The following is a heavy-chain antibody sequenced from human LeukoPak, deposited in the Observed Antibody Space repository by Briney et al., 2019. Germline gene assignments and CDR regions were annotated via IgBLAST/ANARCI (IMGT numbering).Heavy chain of an antibody. Sequence: GGSLRLSRAASGFTFSSYAMSWVRQAPGKGLEWVSAISGSGGSTYYADSVKGRFTISRDNSKNTLYLQMNSLRAEDTAVYYCAKDHIVVVVAAQGYWGQGTLVTVSS. CDR3: AKDHIVVVVAAQGY. V-gene: IGHV3-23*01. CDR1: GFTFSSYA. J-gene: IGHJ4*02. CDR2: ISGSGGST. D-gene: IGHD2-15*01.